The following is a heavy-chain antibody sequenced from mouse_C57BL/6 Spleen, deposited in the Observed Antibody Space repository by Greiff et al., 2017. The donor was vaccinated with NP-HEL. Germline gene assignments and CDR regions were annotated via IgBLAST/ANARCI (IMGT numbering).Heavy chain of an antibody. CDR3: ARRSNYVGY. V-gene: IGHV1-55*01. D-gene: IGHD5-1*01. J-gene: IGHJ2*01. CDR1: GYTFTSYW. Sequence: QVQLQQPGAELVKPGASVQMSCKASGYTFTSYWITWVKQKPGQGLEWIGDIYPGSGCTNYNEKFKSKATLTVDTSSSTAYMQLSSLTSEDSAVYYCARRSNYVGYWGQGTTLTVSS. CDR2: IYPGSGCT.